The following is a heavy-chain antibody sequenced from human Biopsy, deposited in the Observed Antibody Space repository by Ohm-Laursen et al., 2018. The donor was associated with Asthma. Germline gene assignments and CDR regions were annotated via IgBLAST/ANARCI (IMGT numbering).Heavy chain of an antibody. V-gene: IGHV3-11*01. CDR2: ISSSGSTT. Sequence: GSLRLSCAASGFSFSDYYMTWMRQAPGKGLEGVSSISSSGSTTYPAESVKGRFTISRDNAQKSLFLQMGSLRAEDTAIYYCARVFESSEWGPFYHFGLDVWGQGTTVAVSS. CDR1: GFSFSDYY. D-gene: IGHD6-25*01. CDR3: ARVFESSEWGPFYHFGLDV. J-gene: IGHJ6*02.